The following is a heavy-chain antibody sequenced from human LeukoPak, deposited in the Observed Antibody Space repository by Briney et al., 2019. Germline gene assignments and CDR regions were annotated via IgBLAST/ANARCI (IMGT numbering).Heavy chain of an antibody. Sequence: SETLSLTCAVYGGSFSGYYWSWIRQPPGKGLEWIGEINHSGSTNYNPSLKSRVTISIDTSKNQFSLRLTSVTAADTAVYYCARDGYYYGSGSSTRFDYWGQGTLVTVSS. D-gene: IGHD3-10*01. CDR2: INHSGST. CDR3: ARDGYYYGSGSSTRFDY. CDR1: GGSFSGYY. V-gene: IGHV4-34*01. J-gene: IGHJ4*02.